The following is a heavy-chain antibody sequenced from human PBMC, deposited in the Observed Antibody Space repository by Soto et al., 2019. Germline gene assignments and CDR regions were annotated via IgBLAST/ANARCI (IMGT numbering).Heavy chain of an antibody. Sequence: QVQLQESGPGLVKPSQTLSLTCTVSGGSISSGGYYWSWIRQHPGKGLERLGYIYYSGSTYYNPSLKSRVTISVDTSKNQFSLKLSSVTAADTAVYYCARDTRHYGTNYWGQGTRVTVSS. J-gene: IGHJ4*02. V-gene: IGHV4-31*03. D-gene: IGHD4-17*01. CDR3: ARDTRHYGTNY. CDR1: GGSISSGGYY. CDR2: IYYSGST.